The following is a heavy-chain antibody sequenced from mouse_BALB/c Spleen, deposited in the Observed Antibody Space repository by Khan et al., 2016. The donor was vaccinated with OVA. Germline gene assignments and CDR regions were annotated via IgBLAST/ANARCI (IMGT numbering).Heavy chain of an antibody. J-gene: IGHJ3*01. CDR2: VNTYYGDA. CDR1: GYTFTDFT. CDR3: ARRGGGDRFAY. Sequence: QVRLQQSGAELVRPGVSVKISCKGSGYTFTDFTMHWVKQSHTKSLEWIGVVNTYYGDATYNQKFKGKATMTVDKSSTTAYMELARLTSEDSAIYYCARRGGGDRFAYWGQGTLVTVSA. V-gene: IGHV1S137*01.